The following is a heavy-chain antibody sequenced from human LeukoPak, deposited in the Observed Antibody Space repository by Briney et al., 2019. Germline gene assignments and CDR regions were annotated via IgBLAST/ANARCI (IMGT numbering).Heavy chain of an antibody. CDR1: GYSFTSYW. CDR3: ARYYYDSGGYYSDTFDI. D-gene: IGHD3-22*01. CDR2: IYPGDSDT. Sequence: GESLKISCKGSGYSFTSYWIGWVRQMPGKGLEWMGIIYPGDSDTKYSPSFQGQVTISADKSVSTAYLQWSSLKASDTAMYYCARYYYDSGGYYSDTFDIWGQGTMVTVTS. V-gene: IGHV5-51*01. J-gene: IGHJ3*02.